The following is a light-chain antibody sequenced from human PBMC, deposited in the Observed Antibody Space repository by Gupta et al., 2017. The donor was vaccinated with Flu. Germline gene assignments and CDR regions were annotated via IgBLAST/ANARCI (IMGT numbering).Light chain of an antibody. J-gene: IGKJ3*01. V-gene: IGKV3-15*01. CDR3: EQYNNWPL. Sequence: TLSCRASQSVSSNLAWYQQKPGQAPRLLIYGAIHRAAGIPARFSGSGSGTEFSLTISSLQTEDFAVYYCEQYNNWPLFGPGTTVDIK. CDR1: QSVSSN. CDR2: GAI.